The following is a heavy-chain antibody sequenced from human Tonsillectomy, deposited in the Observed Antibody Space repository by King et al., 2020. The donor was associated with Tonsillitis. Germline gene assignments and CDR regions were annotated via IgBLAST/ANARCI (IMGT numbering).Heavy chain of an antibody. J-gene: IGHJ4*02. D-gene: IGHD5-12*01. CDR2: ISGDGGST. V-gene: IGHV3-43*02. Sequence: VQLVESGGGVVQPGGSLRLSCAASGFTFDDYAMHWVRQAPGKGLEWVSLISGDGGSTYYADSVKGRFTISRDNSKNSLYLQMNSLRTEDTALYYCAKASRSWSGYEGNDYWGQGTLVTVSS. CDR3: AKASRSWSGYEGNDY. CDR1: GFTFDDYA.